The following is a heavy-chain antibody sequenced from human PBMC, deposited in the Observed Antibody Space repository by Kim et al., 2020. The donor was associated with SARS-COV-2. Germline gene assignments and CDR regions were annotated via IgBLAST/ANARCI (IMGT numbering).Heavy chain of an antibody. CDR3: AREGDGGGYCSGGSCYGDAFDI. CDR1: GFTFSSYS. J-gene: IGHJ3*02. V-gene: IGHV3-48*04. Sequence: GGSLRLSCAASGFTFSSYSMNWVRQAPGKGLEWVSYISSSSSTIYYADSVKGRFTISRDNAKNSLYLQMNSLRAEDTAVYYCAREGDGGGYCSGGSCYGDAFDIWGQGTMVTVSS. D-gene: IGHD2-15*01. CDR2: ISSSSSTI.